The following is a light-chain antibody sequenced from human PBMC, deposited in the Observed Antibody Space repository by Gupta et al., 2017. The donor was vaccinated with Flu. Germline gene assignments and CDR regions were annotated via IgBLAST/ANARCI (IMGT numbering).Light chain of an antibody. Sequence: RATLSCRARQSVSSYLAWYQQKPGQPPRLLIYDASNRATGIPARFSGSGSGTDFTLTISSLEPEDFAVYFCQQRSNRPPWTFGQGTKVEIK. CDR1: QSVSSY. J-gene: IGKJ1*01. V-gene: IGKV3-11*01. CDR3: QQRSNRPPWT. CDR2: DAS.